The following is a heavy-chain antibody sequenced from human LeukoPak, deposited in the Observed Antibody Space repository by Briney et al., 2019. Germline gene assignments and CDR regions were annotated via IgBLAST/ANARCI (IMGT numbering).Heavy chain of an antibody. V-gene: IGHV3-64*01. J-gene: IGHJ6*02. Sequence: AGGSLRLSCAASGFTFSSYAMHWVRQAPGKGLEYVSAIGSNGGSKYYANSVKGRFTISRDNSKNTLYLQVGSLRAEDMAVYYFARIPLDYCGSTSCDPYFYYCMDVWGRGTTVTVSS. CDR1: GFTFSSYA. D-gene: IGHD2-2*01. CDR2: IGSNGGSK. CDR3: ARIPLDYCGSTSCDPYFYYCMDV.